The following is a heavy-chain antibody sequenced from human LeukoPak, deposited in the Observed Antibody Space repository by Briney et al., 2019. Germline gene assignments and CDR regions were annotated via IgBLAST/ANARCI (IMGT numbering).Heavy chain of an antibody. V-gene: IGHV1-69*13. J-gene: IGHJ5*02. CDR2: IIPIFGTA. Sequence: SVKVSCKASGGTFSSYAISWVRQAPGQGLEWMGGIIPIFGTANYAQKFQGRVTITADESTSTAYMELSSLRSEDTAVYYCARVRRLGVNWFDPWGQGTLVTVSS. CDR1: GGTFSSYA. D-gene: IGHD1-26*01. CDR3: ARVRRLGVNWFDP.